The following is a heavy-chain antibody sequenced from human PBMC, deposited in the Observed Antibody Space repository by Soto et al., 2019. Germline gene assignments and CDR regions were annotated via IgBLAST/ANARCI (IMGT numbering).Heavy chain of an antibody. J-gene: IGHJ6*02. D-gene: IGHD2-15*01. V-gene: IGHV3-21*01. CDR1: GFTFSSYG. CDR2: ISSSGYI. Sequence: GGSLRLSCAASGFTFSSYGMHWVRQAPGKGLEWVSSISSSGYIFSTDSVRGRFTISRDNAKNSVYLQINSLRAEDTAVYFCARDCSGGSCYPGMDVWGQGTTVTVSS. CDR3: ARDCSGGSCYPGMDV.